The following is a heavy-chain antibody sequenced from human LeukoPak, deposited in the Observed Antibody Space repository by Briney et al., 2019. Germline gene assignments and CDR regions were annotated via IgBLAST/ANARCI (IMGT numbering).Heavy chain of an antibody. V-gene: IGHV3-30*02. CDR1: GFTFSNYG. Sequence: GGSLRLSCAVSGFTFSNYGMHWVRQAPGKGLEWVSFIWYDGSNKYYADSVKGRFTIARDNSKNTLYLQMNSLRAEDTAVYYCAKDTGVKWASLYARLIYWGQGTLVTVSS. D-gene: IGHD3-16*02. J-gene: IGHJ4*02. CDR2: IWYDGSNK. CDR3: AKDTGVKWASLYARLIY.